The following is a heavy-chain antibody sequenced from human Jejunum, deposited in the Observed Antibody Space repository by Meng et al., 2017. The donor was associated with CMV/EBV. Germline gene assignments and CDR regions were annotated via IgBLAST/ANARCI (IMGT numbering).Heavy chain of an antibody. CDR2: IYYTGST. D-gene: IGHD1-26*01. J-gene: IGHJ5*02. CDR3: ARDVLLGPHNWFHP. Sequence: SGGSVAGSYWSWIRQPPGKGPEWIGYIYYTGSTDYNPSLKSRVTISVDTSKNQFSLKLNSVTSADTAVYYCARDVLLGPHNWFHPSSRGTLVTVSS. V-gene: IGHV4-59*02. CDR1: GGSVAGSY.